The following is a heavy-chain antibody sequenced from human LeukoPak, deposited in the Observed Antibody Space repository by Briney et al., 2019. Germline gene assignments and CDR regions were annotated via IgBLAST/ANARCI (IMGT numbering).Heavy chain of an antibody. Sequence: PGGSLRLSCAASGFTFSASWMTWVRQAPGKGLEWVANIDQDGGEQYYVDSVKGRFTISRDNTKNSLYLQMNGLRAEDTAVYYCAKVHRDDYGDYLGQGTLVTVSS. D-gene: IGHD2-21*01. V-gene: IGHV3-7*01. CDR2: IDQDGGEQ. CDR1: GFTFSASW. J-gene: IGHJ4*02. CDR3: AKVHRDDYGDY.